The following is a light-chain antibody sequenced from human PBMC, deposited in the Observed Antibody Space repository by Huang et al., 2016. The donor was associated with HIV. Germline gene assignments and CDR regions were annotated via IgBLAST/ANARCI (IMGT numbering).Light chain of an antibody. V-gene: IGKV3-11*01. CDR2: DTS. J-gene: IGKJ2*03. CDR3: HQRSSWFS. Sequence: EIVLTQSPATLSLSPGERATLTCRASQSVSRYLAWYQQKPGQAPRLHIYDTSNRATGVPARFSGSGSGTDFTLTVSSLEPEDFAVYYCHQRSSWFSFGQGTRVEIK. CDR1: QSVSRY.